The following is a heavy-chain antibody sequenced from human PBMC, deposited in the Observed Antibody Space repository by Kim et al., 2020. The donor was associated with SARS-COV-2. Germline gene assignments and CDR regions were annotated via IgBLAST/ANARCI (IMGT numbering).Heavy chain of an antibody. V-gene: IGHV3-21*06. CDR3: ARDSGPLSNEPADYGIEY. J-gene: IGHJ4*02. D-gene: IGHD4-17*01. Sequence: RGRFTITRDTAKNSLYLQMSSLTGEDTAVYYCARDSGPLSNEPADYGIEYWGQGTLVTVSS.